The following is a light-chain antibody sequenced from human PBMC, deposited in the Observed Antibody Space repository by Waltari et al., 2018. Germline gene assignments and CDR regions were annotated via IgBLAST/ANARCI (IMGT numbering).Light chain of an antibody. J-gene: IGKJ1*01. CDR3: QQYKRFWT. Sequence: IQMTQSPSTLSASVGDTVTITCRASQSIDSWLAWFQQKPGRAPKLLVYKASTLQSGVPSRFSGSGSGTVFTLAISSLQPDDFATYYCQQYKRFWTFGQGTQLEIK. CDR1: QSIDSW. CDR2: KAS. V-gene: IGKV1-5*03.